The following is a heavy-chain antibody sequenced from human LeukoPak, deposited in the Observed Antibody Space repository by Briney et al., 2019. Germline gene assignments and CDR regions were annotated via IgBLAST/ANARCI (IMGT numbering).Heavy chain of an antibody. J-gene: IGHJ6*03. D-gene: IGHD2-2*01. CDR1: GYTFTSYG. Sequence: ASVKVSCKASGYTFTSYGISWVRQAPGQGLEWMGWISAYNGNTNYAQKLQGRVTMTTDTSTSTAYMELRSLRSDDTAVYYCARNSFLLRSISYYYYMDVWGKGTTVTVS. CDR2: ISAYNGNT. V-gene: IGHV1-18*01. CDR3: ARNSFLLRSISYYYYMDV.